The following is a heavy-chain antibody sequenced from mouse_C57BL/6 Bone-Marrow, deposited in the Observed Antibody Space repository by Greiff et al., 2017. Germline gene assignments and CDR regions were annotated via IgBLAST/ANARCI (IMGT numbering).Heavy chain of an antibody. CDR2: IYPGDGDT. CDR3: AGTVVATDYWYFDV. CDR1: GYAFSSSW. Sequence: QVQLKESGPELVKPGASVKISCKASGYAFSSSWMNWVKQRPGKGLEWIGRIYPGDGDTNYNGKFKGKATLTADKSSSTAYMQLSSLTSEDSAVYFCAGTVVATDYWYFDVWGTGTTVTVSS. D-gene: IGHD1-1*01. J-gene: IGHJ1*03. V-gene: IGHV1-82*01.